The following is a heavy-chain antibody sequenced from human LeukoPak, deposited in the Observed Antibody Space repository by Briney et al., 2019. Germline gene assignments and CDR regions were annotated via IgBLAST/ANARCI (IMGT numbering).Heavy chain of an antibody. CDR1: GFFFRNYA. CDR2: ISGDGDST. J-gene: IGHJ5*02. CDR3: TKDRRQHYYASGSYLNWFDP. D-gene: IGHD3-10*01. V-gene: IGHV3-23*01. Sequence: GGSLRLSCAASGFFFRNYAMHWVRQTRGKGLEWVSGISGDGDSTFYADSVKGRFTISRDSSKNTVHLQMNILRAEDTAIYYCTKDRRQHYYASGSYLNWFDPWGQGTLVTVSS.